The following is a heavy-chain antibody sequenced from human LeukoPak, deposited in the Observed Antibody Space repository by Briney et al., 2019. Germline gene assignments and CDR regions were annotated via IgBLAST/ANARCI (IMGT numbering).Heavy chain of an antibody. Sequence: TPSETLSLTCAVYGGSFSGYYWSWIRQPPGKGLEWIGEINHSGSTNYNSSLKSRVTISVDTSKNQFSLKLSSVTAADTAVYYCARLDCSSTSCFLHYWGQGTLVTVSS. CDR3: ARLDCSSTSCFLHY. D-gene: IGHD2-2*01. CDR2: INHSGST. J-gene: IGHJ4*02. V-gene: IGHV4-34*01. CDR1: GGSFSGYY.